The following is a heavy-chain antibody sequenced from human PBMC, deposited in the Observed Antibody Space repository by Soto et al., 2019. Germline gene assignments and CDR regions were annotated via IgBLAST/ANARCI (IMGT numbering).Heavy chain of an antibody. J-gene: IGHJ5*02. Sequence: SETLSLTCIVSGDSFNRSTYYCCCIRQPPWKGLELIGSFSYSGSTYYNPSLKSRVTVSVDTSKSQFSLNLSSVTAADTAVYYCARAPEGYFDPWGQGTLVTVSS. D-gene: IGHD1-1*01. CDR3: ARAPEGYFDP. CDR1: GDSFNRSTYY. V-gene: IGHV4-39*01. CDR2: FSYSGST.